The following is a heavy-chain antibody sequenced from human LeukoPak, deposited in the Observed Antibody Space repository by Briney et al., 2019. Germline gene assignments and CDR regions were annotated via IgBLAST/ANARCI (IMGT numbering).Heavy chain of an antibody. V-gene: IGHV3-33*01. CDR2: IWYDGSNK. CDR3: ARGANTAMVIAHYGMDV. D-gene: IGHD5-18*01. CDR1: GFTFSSYG. J-gene: IGHJ6*02. Sequence: GGSLRLSCAASGFTFSSYGMHWVRQAPGKGLEWVAVIWYDGSNKYYADSVKGRFTISRDNSKNTLYLQMNSLRAEDAAVYYCARGANTAMVIAHYGMDVWGQGTTVTVSS.